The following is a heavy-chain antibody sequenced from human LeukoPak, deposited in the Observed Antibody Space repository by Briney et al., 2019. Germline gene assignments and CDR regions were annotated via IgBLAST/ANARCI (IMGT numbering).Heavy chain of an antibody. CDR3: AREGGIVATSYYFDY. D-gene: IGHD5-12*01. CDR2: INTNSGGT. J-gene: IGHJ4*02. V-gene: IGHV1-2*02. CDR1: GYTFTFYY. Sequence: AAVTVSCKCSGYTFTFYYMHWVRQAPAQGLERVGLINTNSGGTNYAQKFQGRVTMTRATSISTAYMELSRLRSDDTAVYYCAREGGIVATSYYFDYWGQGTLVTVSS.